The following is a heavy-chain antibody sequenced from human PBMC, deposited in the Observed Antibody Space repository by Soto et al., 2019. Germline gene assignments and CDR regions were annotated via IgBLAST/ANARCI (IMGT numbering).Heavy chain of an antibody. J-gene: IGHJ6*03. CDR2: IYYSGST. D-gene: IGHD2-15*01. V-gene: IGHV4-31*03. CDR3: AREAVGPYYYYYMDV. Sequence: PSETLSLTCTVSGGSISSGGYYWSWIRQHPGKGLEWIGYIYYSGSTYYNPSLKSRVTISVDTSKNQFSLKLSSVTAADTAVYYCAREAVGPYYYYYMDVWGKGTTVTAP. CDR1: GGSISSGGYY.